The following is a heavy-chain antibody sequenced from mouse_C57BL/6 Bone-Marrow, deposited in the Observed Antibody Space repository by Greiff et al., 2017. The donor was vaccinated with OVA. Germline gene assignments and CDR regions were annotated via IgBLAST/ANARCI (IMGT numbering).Heavy chain of an antibody. D-gene: IGHD1-1*01. V-gene: IGHV3-8*01. CDR2: ISYSGST. J-gene: IGHJ1*03. CDR1: GYSITSDY. Sequence: EVQGVESGPGLAKPSQTLSLTCSVTGYSITSDYWNWIRKFPGNKLEYMGYISYSGSTYYNPSLKSRISITRDTSKNQYYLQLNSVTTEDTATYYCARYPIYYGSSPYWYFDVWGTGTTVTVSS. CDR3: ARYPIYYGSSPYWYFDV.